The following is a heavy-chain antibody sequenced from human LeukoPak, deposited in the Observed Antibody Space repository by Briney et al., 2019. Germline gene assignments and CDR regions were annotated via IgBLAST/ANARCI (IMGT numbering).Heavy chain of an antibody. J-gene: IGHJ4*02. Sequence: SETLSLTCTVSGGSISSGDYYWSWIRQPPGKGLEWIGCIYYSGSTYYNPSLKSRVTISIDTSKNQFSLKLTSVTAADTAVYYCARGAYGVYSSTWYYSDYWGQGTLVTVSS. CDR2: IYYSGST. CDR1: GGSISSGDYY. CDR3: ARGAYGVYSSTWYYSDY. V-gene: IGHV4-30-4*01. D-gene: IGHD6-13*01.